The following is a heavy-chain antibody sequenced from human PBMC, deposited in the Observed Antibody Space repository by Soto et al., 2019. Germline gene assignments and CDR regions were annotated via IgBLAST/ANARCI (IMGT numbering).Heavy chain of an antibody. CDR1: GGTFSSYA. D-gene: IGHD6-13*01. Sequence: SVKVSCRASGGTFSSYAISWVRQAPGQGLEWMGGIIPIFGTANYAQKFQGRVTITADKSTSTAYMELSSLRSEDTAVYYCARGWAAADHIFGYWGQGTLVTVSS. J-gene: IGHJ4*02. CDR3: ARGWAAADHIFGY. V-gene: IGHV1-69*06. CDR2: IIPIFGTA.